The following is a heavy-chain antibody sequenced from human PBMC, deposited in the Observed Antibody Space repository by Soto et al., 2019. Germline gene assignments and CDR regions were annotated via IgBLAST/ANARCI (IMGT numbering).Heavy chain of an antibody. J-gene: IGHJ6*03. V-gene: IGHV1-18*01. CDR3: ARDGYSSSGSNYYYYMDV. D-gene: IGHD6-13*01. CDR1: GYTFTSYG. CDR2: ISAYNGNT. Sequence: ASLKVSCKASGYTFTSYGISWVRQAPGQGLEWMGWISAYNGNTNYAQKLQGRVTMTTDTSTSTAYMELRSLRSDDTAVYYCARDGYSSSGSNYYYYMDVWGKGTTVTVSS.